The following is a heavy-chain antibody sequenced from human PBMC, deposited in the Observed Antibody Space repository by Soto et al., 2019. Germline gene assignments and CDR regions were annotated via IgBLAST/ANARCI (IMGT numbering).Heavy chain of an antibody. V-gene: IGHV3-11*01. CDR1: GFTFRDYY. J-gene: IGHJ4*02. CDR3: ATLGFGDFFEN. D-gene: IGHD4-17*01. Sequence: QVQLVESGGGLVKPGGSLRLSCAASGFTFRDYYMRWIRQAPGKGLEWVTNISPSGSTIIYTDSVKGRFTISRDNAKNSVYLQMNSLRAEDTAVYYCATLGFGDFFENWGQGTLVTVSS. CDR2: ISPSGSTI.